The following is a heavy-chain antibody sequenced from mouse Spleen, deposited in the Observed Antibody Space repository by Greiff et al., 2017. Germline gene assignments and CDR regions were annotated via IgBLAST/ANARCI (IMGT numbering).Heavy chain of an antibody. J-gene: IGHJ3*01. CDR3: TILLAAY. CDR1: GYTFTDYE. Sequence: VHLVESGAELVRPGASVTLSCKASGYTFTDYEMHWVKQTPVHGLEWIGAIDPETGGTAYNQKFKGKAILTADKSSSTAYMELRSLTSEDSAVYYCTILLAAYWGQGTLVTVSA. D-gene: IGHD1-1*01. CDR2: IDPETGGT. V-gene: IGHV1-15*01.